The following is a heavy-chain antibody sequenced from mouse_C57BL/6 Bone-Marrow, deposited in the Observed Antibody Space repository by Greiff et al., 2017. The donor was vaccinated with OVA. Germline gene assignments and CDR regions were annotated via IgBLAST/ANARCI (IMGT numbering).Heavy chain of an antibody. CDR2: IYPGSGNT. Sequence: QVQLQQSGAELVRPGASVKLSCKASGYTFTDYYINWVKQRPGQGLEWIARIYPGSGNTYYNEKFKGKATLTAENSSSTAYMQLSSLTSEDSAVYFCARYGYYGSSCNYFDYWGQGTTLTVSS. CDR3: ARYGYYGSSCNYFDY. J-gene: IGHJ2*01. CDR1: GYTFTDYY. V-gene: IGHV1-76*01. D-gene: IGHD1-1*01.